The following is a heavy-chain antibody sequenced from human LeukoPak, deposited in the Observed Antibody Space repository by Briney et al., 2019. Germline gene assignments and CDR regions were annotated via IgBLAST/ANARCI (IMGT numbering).Heavy chain of an antibody. J-gene: IGHJ3*02. D-gene: IGHD1-26*01. Sequence: SETLSLTCTVSGGSISSYYWSWIRQPAGKGLEWIGRIYTSGSTNYNPSLKSRVTMSVDTSKNQFSLKLSSVTAADTAVYYCARAPVPLYSGSHSDAFDIWGQGTMVTVSS. CDR2: IYTSGST. V-gene: IGHV4-4*07. CDR3: ARAPVPLYSGSHSDAFDI. CDR1: GGSISSYY.